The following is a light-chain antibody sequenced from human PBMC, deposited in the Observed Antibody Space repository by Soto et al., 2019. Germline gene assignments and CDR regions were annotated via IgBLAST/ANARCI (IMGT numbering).Light chain of an antibody. Sequence: DVQMTQSPSSLSASVGDRVTITCRASQSVSNYLHWYQQKPGKAPNLLIYDASGLQSGVPSRFSGSGSGTDFTLTISRLQHEDFATYYCQQSYYNPTFGQGTKVDI. J-gene: IGKJ1*01. V-gene: IGKV1-39*01. CDR1: QSVSNY. CDR2: DAS. CDR3: QQSYYNPT.